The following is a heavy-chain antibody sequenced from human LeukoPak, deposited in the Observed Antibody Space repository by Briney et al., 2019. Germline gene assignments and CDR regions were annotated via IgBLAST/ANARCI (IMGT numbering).Heavy chain of an antibody. CDR3: AEDPRYTSATGYFQH. D-gene: IGHD2-2*02. CDR1: GFTFSRYG. Sequence: GGSLRLSCAASGFTFSRYGMHWVRQAPGKGLEWVAVISYDGSNKYYADSVKGQFTISRDNSKNTLYLQMNTLRPEDTAVYYCAEDPRYTSATGYFQHWGQGTLVTVSS. J-gene: IGHJ1*01. CDR2: ISYDGSNK. V-gene: IGHV3-30*18.